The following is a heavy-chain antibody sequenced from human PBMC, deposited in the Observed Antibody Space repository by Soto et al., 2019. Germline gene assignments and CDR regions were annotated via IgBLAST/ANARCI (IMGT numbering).Heavy chain of an antibody. CDR3: ARVYSFGYFPDSSYAMDV. V-gene: IGHV1-69*01. CDR2: IIPIFGTV. D-gene: IGHD5-18*01. CDR1: GGTSSSYP. J-gene: IGHJ6*02. Sequence: QVQLVQSGAEVKKPGSSVKVSCKASGGTSSSYPISWVRQAPGQGLEWMGGIIPIFGTVNYEQKFQGRVTITAVESTNTAYMELSSLRSDDTAVYYCARVYSFGYFPDSSYAMDVWGQGTTVTVSS.